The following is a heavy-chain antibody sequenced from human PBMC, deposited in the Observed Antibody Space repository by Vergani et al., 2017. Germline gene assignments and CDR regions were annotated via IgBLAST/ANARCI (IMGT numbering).Heavy chain of an antibody. CDR2: IWYDGSNK. CDR1: GFTFSSHG. J-gene: IGHJ5*01. CDR3: ARWGNEKRLDS. Sequence: QGQLGESEGGVVQPGRSLTLSCVSSGFTFSSHGMHWVRQAPGKGLEWVAVIWYDGSNKYYGDSVKGRFTISRDNSKNTLYLQMNSLRVEDTAVYYCARWGNEKRLDSWGQGTLVTVSS. D-gene: IGHD1-1*01. V-gene: IGHV3-33*01.